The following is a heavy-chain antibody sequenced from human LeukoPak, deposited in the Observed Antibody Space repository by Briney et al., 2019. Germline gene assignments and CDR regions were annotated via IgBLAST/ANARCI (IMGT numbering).Heavy chain of an antibody. CDR1: GGSFSGYY. J-gene: IGHJ4*02. V-gene: IGHV4-34*01. D-gene: IGHD3-10*01. CDR2: INHSGST. CDR3: ARRQPWFRLYYFDY. Sequence: SETLSLTCAVYGGSFSGYYWSWIRQPPGKGLEWIGEINHSGSTNYNPSLKSRVTISVDTSKNQFSLKLSSVTAADTAVYYCARRQPWFRLYYFDYWGQGTLVTVSS.